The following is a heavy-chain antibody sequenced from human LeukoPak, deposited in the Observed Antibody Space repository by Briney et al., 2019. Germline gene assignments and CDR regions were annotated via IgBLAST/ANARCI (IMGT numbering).Heavy chain of an antibody. CDR2: DTSSTTRT. CDR1: EFSICHYA. Sequence: GGSLRLSCTASEFSICHYARSCVSQGPGKGLGWGSADTSSTTRTHYASSVRRRFTISRDNSMNTLYLQMNSLRADDTAVYYCSKAPLETCTGAVCYYLDVWGKGTTVIVSS. D-gene: IGHD2-8*02. J-gene: IGHJ6*03. CDR3: SKAPLETCTGAVCYYLDV. V-gene: IGHV3-23*01.